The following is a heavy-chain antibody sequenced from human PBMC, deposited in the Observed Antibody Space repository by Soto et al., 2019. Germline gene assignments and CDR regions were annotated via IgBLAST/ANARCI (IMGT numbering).Heavy chain of an antibody. Sequence: EVQLVESGGCLGKPGGSLRLSCAASGFTFSSYSMNWVRQAPGKGLEWVSSISSSSSYIYYADSVKGRFTISRDNAKNSLYLQMNSLRAEDTAVYYCARESFTVTTYKGLLWYFDLWGRGTLVTVSS. CDR2: ISSSSSYI. V-gene: IGHV3-21*01. J-gene: IGHJ2*01. CDR3: ARESFTVTTYKGLLWYFDL. D-gene: IGHD4-17*01. CDR1: GFTFSSYS.